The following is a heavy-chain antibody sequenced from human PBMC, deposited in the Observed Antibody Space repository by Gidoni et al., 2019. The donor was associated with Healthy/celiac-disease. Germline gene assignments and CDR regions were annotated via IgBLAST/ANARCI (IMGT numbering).Heavy chain of an antibody. D-gene: IGHD3-22*01. V-gene: IGHV1-69*04. J-gene: IGHJ4*02. CDR3: ARDGDDSSGYYRNYFDY. CDR2: IIPILGIA. CDR1: GGTFSSYA. Sequence: QVQLVQSGAEVKKPGSSVTVSCKASGGTFSSYAISWVRQAPGQGLEWMGRIIPILGIANYAQKFQGRVTITADKSTSTAYMELSSLRSEDTAVYYCARDGDDSSGYYRNYFDYWGQGTLVTVSS.